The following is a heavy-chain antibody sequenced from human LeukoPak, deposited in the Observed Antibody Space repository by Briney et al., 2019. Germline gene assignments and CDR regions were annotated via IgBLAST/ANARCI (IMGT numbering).Heavy chain of an antibody. J-gene: IGHJ3*02. CDR3: ARKLYGSGSSNAFDI. CDR2: IDWDDDK. Sequence: RESGPALVKPTQTLTPTCTFSGFSLSTGEMSVSWVRQPPGKALEWLARIDWDDDKYYSTSLKTRLTISKDTSKNQVVLTMTNMDPVDTATYYCARKLYGSGSSNAFDIWGQGTMVTVSS. CDR1: GFSLSTGEMS. D-gene: IGHD3-10*01. V-gene: IGHV2-70*11.